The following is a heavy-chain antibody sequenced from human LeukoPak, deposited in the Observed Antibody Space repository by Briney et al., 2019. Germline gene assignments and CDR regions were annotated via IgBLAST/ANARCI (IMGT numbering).Heavy chain of an antibody. V-gene: IGHV1-2*06. CDR2: INPNGGGT. D-gene: IGHD1-7*01. J-gene: IGHJ4*02. CDR1: GYTFTGYY. Sequence: ASVKVSCKASGYTFTGYYMHWVRQAPGQGLEWMGRINPNGGGTNYAQKFQGRVTMTRDTSISTAYMELSRLRSDDTAVYYCARDGKRWNYGILNYWGQGTQVTVSS. CDR3: ARDGKRWNYGILNY.